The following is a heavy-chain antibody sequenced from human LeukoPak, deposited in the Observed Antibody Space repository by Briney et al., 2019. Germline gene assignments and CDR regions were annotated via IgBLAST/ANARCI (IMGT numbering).Heavy chain of an antibody. J-gene: IGHJ4*02. Sequence: SETLSLTCAVYGGSFSGYYWSWIRQSPGKGLEWIGEINHSGSTNYNPSLKSRLTISVDTSKNQFSLKLTSVTAADTAVYYCARETRLPLTVGYWGQGTLVTVSS. CDR1: GGSFSGYY. CDR2: INHSGST. V-gene: IGHV4-34*01. D-gene: IGHD5/OR15-5a*01. CDR3: ARETRLPLTVGY.